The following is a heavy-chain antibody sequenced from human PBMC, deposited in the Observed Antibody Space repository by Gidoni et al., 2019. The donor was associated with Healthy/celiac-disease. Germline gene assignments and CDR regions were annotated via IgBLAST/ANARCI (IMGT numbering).Heavy chain of an antibody. CDR3: SRDTSVAGTGWFDP. CDR1: RYTFHSYA. CDR2: INTNTGNP. Sequence: VKLVHSGSELKKPGASVQDSCKASRYTFHSYAMNWVRQAPGQGLEWMGRINTNTGNPTYAYGFTGLFVFSLDTSVSTAYLQISSLKAEDTAVYYCSRDTSVAGTGWFDPWGQGTLVTVSS. J-gene: IGHJ5*02. V-gene: IGHV7-4-1*02. D-gene: IGHD6-19*01.